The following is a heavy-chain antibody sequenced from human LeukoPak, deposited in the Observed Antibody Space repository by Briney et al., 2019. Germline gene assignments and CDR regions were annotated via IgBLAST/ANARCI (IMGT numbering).Heavy chain of an antibody. CDR1: GFTFNSYA. V-gene: IGHV3-33*05. D-gene: IGHD3-10*01. CDR3: ARLTTLVWLGASAEGGDY. Sequence: PGGSLRLSCAASGFTFNSYAMHWVRQAPGKGLEWVAVISFDGSDQYYADSVKGRFTISRDNSENTVYLQLSSLTAEDTAVYYCARLTTLVWLGASAEGGDYWGQGILVTVSA. CDR2: ISFDGSDQ. J-gene: IGHJ4*02.